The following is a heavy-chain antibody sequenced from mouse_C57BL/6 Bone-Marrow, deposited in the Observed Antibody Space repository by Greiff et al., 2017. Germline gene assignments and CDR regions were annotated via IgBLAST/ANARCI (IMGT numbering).Heavy chain of an antibody. D-gene: IGHD1-1*01. CDR3: TTTLVASLDY. CDR1: GYSFTSYW. CDR2: IYPGNSAT. V-gene: IGHV1-5*01. J-gene: IGHJ2*01. Sequence: VQLKESGTVLARPGASVKMSCKTSGYSFTSYWMHWVKQRPGQGLEWIGAIYPGNSATSYNQKFKGKAKLTAVPSASTAYMELSSLTNEDSAVYYCTTTLVASLDYWGQGTTLTVSS.